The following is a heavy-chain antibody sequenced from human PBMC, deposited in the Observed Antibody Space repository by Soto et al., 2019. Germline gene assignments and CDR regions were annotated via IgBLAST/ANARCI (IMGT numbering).Heavy chain of an antibody. CDR3: VRGPYNYNSRYFDY. J-gene: IGHJ4*02. D-gene: IGHD1-1*01. CDR2: INHSGIT. V-gene: IGHV4-34*01. Sequence: SETLSLTCTVSGGSFSGYFWTWIRQPPGKGLEWLAEINHSGITNYNPSVESRVSMSVDTSKNQFSLRLYSVTAADTAVYYCVRGPYNYNSRYFDYWGQGTLVTV. CDR1: GGSFSGYF.